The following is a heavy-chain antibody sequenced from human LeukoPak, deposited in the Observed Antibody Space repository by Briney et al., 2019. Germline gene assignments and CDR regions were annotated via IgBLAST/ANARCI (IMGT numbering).Heavy chain of an antibody. D-gene: IGHD3-22*01. V-gene: IGHV1-2*02. CDR1: GYTFTAYY. CDR3: ARCPTYYYDSSGYCKFDP. J-gene: IGHJ5*02. Sequence: ASVKVSCKASGYTFTAYYMHWVRQAPGQGLEWMGWINPNSGGTNYAQKFQGRVTMTRDTSISTAYMELSRLRSDDTAVYYCARCPTYYYDSSGYCKFDPWGQGTLVTVSS. CDR2: INPNSGGT.